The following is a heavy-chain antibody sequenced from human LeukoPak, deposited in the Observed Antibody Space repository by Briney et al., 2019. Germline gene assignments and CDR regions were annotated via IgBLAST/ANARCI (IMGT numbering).Heavy chain of an antibody. CDR2: ISYDGSNK. V-gene: IGHV3-30*18. CDR3: AKEEQYSYAI. Sequence: GRSLRLSCAASGFTFSSYGMHWVRQSPGKGLEWVAVISYDGSNKYYADSVKGRFTISRDNSKNTLYLQMNSLRAEDTAVYYCAKEEQYSYAIWGQGTLVTVSS. D-gene: IGHD5-18*01. CDR1: GFTFSSYG. J-gene: IGHJ4*02.